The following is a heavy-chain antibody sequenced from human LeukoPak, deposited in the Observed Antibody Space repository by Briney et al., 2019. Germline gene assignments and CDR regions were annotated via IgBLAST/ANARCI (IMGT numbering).Heavy chain of an antibody. V-gene: IGHV1-2*02. CDR1: GYTFTSYD. Sequence: ASVKVSCKASGYTFTSYDINWVRQATGQGLEWMGWINPNSGGTNYAQKFQGRVTMTRDTSISTAYMELRSLRADDTAVYYCARGSHRPSDAFDIWGQGTMVTVSS. CDR3: ARGSHRPSDAFDI. D-gene: IGHD1-26*01. J-gene: IGHJ3*02. CDR2: INPNSGGT.